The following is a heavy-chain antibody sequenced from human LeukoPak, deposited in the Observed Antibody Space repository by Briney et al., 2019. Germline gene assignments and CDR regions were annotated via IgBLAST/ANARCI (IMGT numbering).Heavy chain of an antibody. J-gene: IGHJ6*03. CDR2: ISGSGGST. Sequence: GGSLRLSCAASGFTFSSYAMIWVRQAPGKGLEWVSAISGSGGSTYYADSVKGRFTISRDNSKNTLYLQMNSLRAEDTAVYYCAKDQQLVNLYYYYMDVWGKGTTVTVSS. D-gene: IGHD6-13*01. V-gene: IGHV3-23*01. CDR3: AKDQQLVNLYYYYMDV. CDR1: GFTFSSYA.